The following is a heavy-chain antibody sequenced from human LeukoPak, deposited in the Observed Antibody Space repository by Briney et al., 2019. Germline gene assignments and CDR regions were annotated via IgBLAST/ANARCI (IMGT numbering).Heavy chain of an antibody. J-gene: IGHJ4*02. V-gene: IGHV4-30-4*01. CDR2: IYYSGST. Sequence: PSETLSLTCTVSGGSISSGDYYWSWIRQPPGKGLEWIGYIYYSGSTYYNPSLKSRVTISVDTSKNQFSLKLSSVTAADTAVYYCVRGGSKAAATFDYWGQGTLVTVFS. CDR1: GGSISSGDYY. CDR3: VRGGSKAAATFDY. D-gene: IGHD2-15*01.